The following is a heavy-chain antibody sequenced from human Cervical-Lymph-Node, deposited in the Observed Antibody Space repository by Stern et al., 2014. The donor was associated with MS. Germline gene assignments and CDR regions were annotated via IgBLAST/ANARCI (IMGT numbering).Heavy chain of an antibody. CDR2: ISGGGRSI. Sequence: VQLVESGGGLVQPGGSLRLSCAASGFTFISYSMNWVRQAPGKGLEWVSYISGGGRSIYYADSVRGRFTISRDNAKNALYLQMNSLRDEDTAVYYCARSASIGDYWGQGTLVTVSS. D-gene: IGHD3-16*01. CDR3: ARSASIGDY. J-gene: IGHJ4*02. CDR1: GFTFISYS. V-gene: IGHV3-48*02.